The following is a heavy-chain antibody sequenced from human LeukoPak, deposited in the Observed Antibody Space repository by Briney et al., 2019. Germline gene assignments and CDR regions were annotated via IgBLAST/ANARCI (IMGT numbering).Heavy chain of an antibody. V-gene: IGHV3-48*03. Sequence: GGSLRLSCAASGFTFSSYAMSWVRQAPGKGLEWIAYLSSSGSAFSYADSVKGRFTIARDNAKNSVYLEMNSLRADDTAVYYCARSARLMKGVVEVTALDDWGQGTLVTVSS. CDR2: LSSSGSAF. CDR1: GFTFSSYA. J-gene: IGHJ4*02. D-gene: IGHD3-3*01. CDR3: ARSARLMKGVVEVTALDD.